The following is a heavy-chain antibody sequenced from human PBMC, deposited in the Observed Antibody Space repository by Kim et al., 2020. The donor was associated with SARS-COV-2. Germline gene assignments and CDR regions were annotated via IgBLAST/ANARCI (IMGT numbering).Heavy chain of an antibody. D-gene: IGHD3-22*01. CDR3: ARDRSPAYYYDSSGYSDAVDI. J-gene: IGHJ3*02. Sequence: GGSLRLSCAASGFTFSSYSMNWVRQAPGKGLEWVSFISSSSSTIYYADSVKGRFTISRDNAKNSLYMQMNSLRDEDTAVYYCARDRSPAYYYDSSGYSDAVDIWGQGTMVTVSS. V-gene: IGHV3-48*02. CDR1: GFTFSSYS. CDR2: ISSSSSTI.